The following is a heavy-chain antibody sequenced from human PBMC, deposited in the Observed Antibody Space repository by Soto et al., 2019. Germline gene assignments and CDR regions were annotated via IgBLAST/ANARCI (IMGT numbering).Heavy chain of an antibody. D-gene: IGHD2-15*01. CDR2: ISGSGGST. V-gene: IGHV3-23*01. CDR3: AKVGRYCSGGSCYSSDAFDI. J-gene: IGHJ3*02. CDR1: GFTFSSYA. Sequence: EVQLLESGGGLVQPGGSLRLSCAASGFTFSSYAMSWVRQAPGKGLEWVSAISGSGGSTYYADSVKGRFTISRDNSKNTLYLQMNSLRDEDTAVYYCAKVGRYCSGGSCYSSDAFDIWGQGTMVTVSS.